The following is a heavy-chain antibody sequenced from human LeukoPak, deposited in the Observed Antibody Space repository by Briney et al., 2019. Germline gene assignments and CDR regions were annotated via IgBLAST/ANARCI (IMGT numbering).Heavy chain of an antibody. CDR3: ATKCPRFMEGPSDGFES. Sequence: PSETLSLTCTVSCVSISSSSYYWGWIRQPPGKELEWIGSIYYSGSTYYNPSLKSRVTISVDTSKNQFSLKLSSVTPEEPNVWYCATKCPRFMEGPSDGFESSAQGTPVTVYS. V-gene: IGHV4-39*01. CDR2: IYYSGST. CDR1: CVSISSSSYY. J-gene: IGHJ5*01. D-gene: IGHD3-3*01.